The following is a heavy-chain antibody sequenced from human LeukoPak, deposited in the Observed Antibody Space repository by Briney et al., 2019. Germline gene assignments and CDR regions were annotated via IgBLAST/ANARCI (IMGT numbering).Heavy chain of an antibody. J-gene: IGHJ4*02. Sequence: ASETLSLTCAVYGGSFSGYYWSWIRQPPVKGLEWIGEINHSGSTNYNPSLKSRVTISVDTSKNQFSLKLSSVTAADTAVYYCARRPLGYCSSTSCQTPYYFDYWGQGTLVTVSS. CDR2: INHSGST. V-gene: IGHV4-34*01. CDR1: GGSFSGYY. CDR3: ARRPLGYCSSTSCQTPYYFDY. D-gene: IGHD2-2*01.